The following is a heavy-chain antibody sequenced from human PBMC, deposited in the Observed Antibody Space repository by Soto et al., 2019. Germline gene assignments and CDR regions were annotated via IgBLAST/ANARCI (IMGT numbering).Heavy chain of an antibody. J-gene: IGHJ6*02. CDR3: ARVVGGGSGCSCYSVNWYYYYGMDV. V-gene: IGHV4-4*07. CDR2: IYNSGST. Sequence: SQTRSLTCTVSAGSISSYYWSWIRQLAGKGMERIGRIYNSGSTNYNTTLKSRVTMSVDTSKHRFSLKLSSVTAADTAVHYCARVVGGGSGCSCYSVNWYYYYGMDVWGQGTTVTV. D-gene: IGHD2-15*01. CDR1: AGSISSYY.